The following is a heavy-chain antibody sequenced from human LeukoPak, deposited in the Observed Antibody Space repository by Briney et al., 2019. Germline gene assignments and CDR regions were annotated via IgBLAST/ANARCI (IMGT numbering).Heavy chain of an antibody. V-gene: IGHV3-21*01. D-gene: IGHD3-22*01. CDR2: ISSSSSYI. Sequence: PGGSLRLSCAASGFTFSSYSMNWVRQAPGKGLEWVSSISSSSSYIYYADSVKGRFTISRDNAKNSLYLQMNSLRAEDTAVYYCAGKHYYDSSGYLEDDAFDIWGQGTMVTVSS. J-gene: IGHJ3*02. CDR3: AGKHYYDSSGYLEDDAFDI. CDR1: GFTFSSYS.